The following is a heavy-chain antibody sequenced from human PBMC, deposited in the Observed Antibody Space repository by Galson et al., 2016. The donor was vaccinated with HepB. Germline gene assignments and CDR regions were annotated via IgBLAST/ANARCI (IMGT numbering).Heavy chain of an antibody. V-gene: IGHV3-23*01. CDR2: CSGSGVDT. CDR1: GFTFRSCA. D-gene: IGHD4-17*01. CDR3: AKDRYTATTLFDF. J-gene: IGHJ4*02. Sequence: SLRLSCAASGFTFRSCAMSWVRQAPGKGLEWVSGCSGSGVDTLYADSVKGRFTISRDNSKNTLYLQMNSLRVEDTAVYYCAKDRYTATTLFDFWGQGTLVTVSS.